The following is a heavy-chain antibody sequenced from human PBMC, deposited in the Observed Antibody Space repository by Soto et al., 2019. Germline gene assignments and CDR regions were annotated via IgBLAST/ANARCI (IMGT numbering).Heavy chain of an antibody. CDR1: GGSISSGGYY. CDR3: ARDYCSGGSCYGPWFDP. V-gene: IGHV4-31*03. Sequence: QVQLQESGPGLVKPSQTLSLTCTVSGGSISSGGYYWSWIRQHPGKGLEWIGYIYYSGSTYYNPSLNSRVTISVDTSKNQFSLKLSSVTAADTAVYYCARDYCSGGSCYGPWFDPWGQGTLVTVSS. CDR2: IYYSGST. D-gene: IGHD2-15*01. J-gene: IGHJ5*02.